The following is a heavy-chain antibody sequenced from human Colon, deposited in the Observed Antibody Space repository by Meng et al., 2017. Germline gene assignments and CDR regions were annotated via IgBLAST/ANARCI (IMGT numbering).Heavy chain of an antibody. CDR1: GYTFTGYY. D-gene: IGHD6-13*01. CDR2: INPNSGGT. CDR3: ARGVSRQQLAAGY. Sequence: QVDLVQVRAEVKKPGASVKVSCKASGYTFTGYYMHWVRQAPGQGLEWTGRINPNSGGTNYAQKFQGRVTMTRDTSISTAYMELSRLRSDDTAVYYCARGVSRQQLAAGYWGQGTLVTVSS. V-gene: IGHV1-2*06. J-gene: IGHJ4*02.